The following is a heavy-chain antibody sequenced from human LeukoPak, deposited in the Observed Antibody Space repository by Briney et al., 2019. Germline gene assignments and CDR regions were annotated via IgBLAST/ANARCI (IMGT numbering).Heavy chain of an antibody. J-gene: IGHJ4*02. Sequence: PGGSLRLSCAASGFTFSSYWMHWVRQAPGKGLVWVSRINCDGSSTSYADSVKGRFTISRDNAKNTLYLQMNSLRAEDTAVYYCARDSGVVVTAICDYWGQGTLVTVSS. CDR2: INCDGSST. D-gene: IGHD2-21*02. V-gene: IGHV3-74*01. CDR3: ARDSGVVVTAICDY. CDR1: GFTFSSYW.